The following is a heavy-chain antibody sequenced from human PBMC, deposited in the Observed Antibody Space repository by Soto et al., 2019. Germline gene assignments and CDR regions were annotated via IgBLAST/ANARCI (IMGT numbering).Heavy chain of an antibody. V-gene: IGHV3-21*01. Sequence: GGSLRLSCAASGFPFSSYSMHWVRQAPGKGLEWVSSIGTRSDIYYADSVKGRFTISRDNAKNSLSLQMNSMTAEDTAVYYCAREETAWPLAYGLDVWGQGTTVTVS. D-gene: IGHD2-21*02. CDR3: AREETAWPLAYGLDV. J-gene: IGHJ6*02. CDR1: GFPFSSYS. CDR2: IGTRSDI.